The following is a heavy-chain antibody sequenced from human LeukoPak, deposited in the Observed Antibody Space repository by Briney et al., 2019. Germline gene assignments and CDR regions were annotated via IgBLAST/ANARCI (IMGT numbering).Heavy chain of an antibody. CDR1: GFTFKNYG. CDR2: IWYDGSDQ. D-gene: IGHD7-27*01. CDR3: ARDRNWGKSVWYFDL. Sequence: GGSLRLSCAASGFTFKNYGMHWVRQAPGKGLEWVGVIWYDGSDQKFGDSVKGRFTITRDNSKKTLSLQMNGLRAEDTAVYYCARDRNWGKSVWYFDLWGRGALVTVSS. J-gene: IGHJ2*01. V-gene: IGHV3-33*01.